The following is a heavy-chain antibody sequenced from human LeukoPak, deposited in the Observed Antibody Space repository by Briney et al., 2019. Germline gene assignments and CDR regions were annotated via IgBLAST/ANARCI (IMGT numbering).Heavy chain of an antibody. Sequence: PGGSLRLSCAASGFTFSDYYMSWIRQAPGKGLEWVSYISSSGSTIYYADSVKGRFTISRDNAKNSLYLQMNSLRDEDTAVYFCARDATLFEWLPFDYWGQGTLVTVSS. CDR3: ARDATLFEWLPFDY. CDR2: ISSSGSTI. CDR1: GFTFSDYY. J-gene: IGHJ4*02. D-gene: IGHD3-3*01. V-gene: IGHV3-11*04.